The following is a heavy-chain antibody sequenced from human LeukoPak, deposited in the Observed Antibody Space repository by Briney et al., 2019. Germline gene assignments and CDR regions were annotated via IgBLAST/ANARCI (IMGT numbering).Heavy chain of an antibody. J-gene: IGHJ4*02. Sequence: GGSLRLSCAASGFTFSTFGMHWVRQAPGKGLEWVAVIWYDGSNEYYADSVKGRFTISKDKSKNTLYLQMDNLRAEDTGVYFCARLPTFYYDSSGYHYDYWGQGTLVTVSS. CDR1: GFTFSTFG. V-gene: IGHV3-33*01. CDR2: IWYDGSNE. D-gene: IGHD3-22*01. CDR3: ARLPTFYYDSSGYHYDY.